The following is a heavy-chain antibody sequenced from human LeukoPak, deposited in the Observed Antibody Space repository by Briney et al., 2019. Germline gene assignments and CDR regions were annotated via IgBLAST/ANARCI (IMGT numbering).Heavy chain of an antibody. CDR3: ANIAAAGTDGFFDY. CDR2: IRYDGSNK. D-gene: IGHD6-13*01. Sequence: GGSLRLSCAASGFTFSSYAMHWVRQAPGKGLEWVAFIRYDGSNKYYADSVKGRFTISRDNSKNTLYLQMNSLRAEDTAVYYCANIAAAGTDGFFDYWGQGTLVTVSS. J-gene: IGHJ4*02. CDR1: GFTFSSYA. V-gene: IGHV3-30*02.